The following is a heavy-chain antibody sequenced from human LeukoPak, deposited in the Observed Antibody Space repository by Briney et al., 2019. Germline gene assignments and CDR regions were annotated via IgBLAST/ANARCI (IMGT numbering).Heavy chain of an antibody. V-gene: IGHV4-59*01. J-gene: IGHJ3*02. CDR1: GGSISSYY. D-gene: IGHD6-19*01. Sequence: SETLSLTCTVSGGSISSYYWSWIRQPPGKGLEWIGYIYYSGSTNYNPSLKSRVTISVDTSKNQFSLKLSSVTAADTAVYYCARETGGYSSHDAFDIWGQGTMVTVSS. CDR2: IYYSGST. CDR3: ARETGGYSSHDAFDI.